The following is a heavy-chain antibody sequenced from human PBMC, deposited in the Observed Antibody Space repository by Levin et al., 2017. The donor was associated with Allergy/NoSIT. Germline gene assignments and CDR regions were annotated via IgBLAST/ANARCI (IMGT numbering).Heavy chain of an antibody. CDR1: GFTFSDYH. CDR3: ARDTAMVTYYYGMDV. Sequence: GVSLRLSCAASGFTFSDYHMNWIRQAPGKGLEWVSYITTSGSTIYYADSVKGRFTISRDDAKNSLYLQMNSLRVEDTALYYCARDTAMVTYYYGMDVWGQGTTVTVSS. CDR2: ITTSGSTI. D-gene: IGHD5-18*01. V-gene: IGHV3-11*01. J-gene: IGHJ6*02.